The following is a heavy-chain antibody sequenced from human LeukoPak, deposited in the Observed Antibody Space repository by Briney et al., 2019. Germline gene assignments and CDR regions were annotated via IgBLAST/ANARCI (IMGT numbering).Heavy chain of an antibody. CDR2: IYYSGST. J-gene: IGHJ4*02. Sequence: KSSETLSLTCTVSGGSISSYYWSWIRQPPGKGLGWIGYIYYSGSTNYNPSLKSRVTISVDTSKNQFSLKLSSVTAADTAVYYCARVRGSIVGAFDYWGQGTLVTVSS. V-gene: IGHV4-59*01. D-gene: IGHD1-26*01. CDR3: ARVRGSIVGAFDY. CDR1: GGSISSYY.